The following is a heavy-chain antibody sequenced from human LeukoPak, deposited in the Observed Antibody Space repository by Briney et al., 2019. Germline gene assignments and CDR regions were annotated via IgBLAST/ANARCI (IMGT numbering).Heavy chain of an antibody. J-gene: IGHJ6*02. Sequence: TGGSLRLSCAASGFTFSSYAMSWVRQAPGKGLEWVSVIYSGGSTKYADSVKGRFTISRDNSKNTLYLQMNSLRAEDTAVYYCARGQSQYYYGMDVWGQGTTVTVSS. CDR1: GFTFSSYA. CDR3: ARGQSQYYYGMDV. V-gene: IGHV3-53*01. CDR2: IYSGGST.